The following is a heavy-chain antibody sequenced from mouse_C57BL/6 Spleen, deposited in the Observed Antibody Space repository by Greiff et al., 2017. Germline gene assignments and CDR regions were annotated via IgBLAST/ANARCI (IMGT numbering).Heavy chain of an antibody. CDR3: ARWGYYGSSYRDYFDY. J-gene: IGHJ2*01. D-gene: IGHD1-1*01. Sequence: EVQLQQSGPELVKPGASVKISCKASGYTFTDYYMNWVKQSHGKSLEWIGDINPNNGGTSYNQKFKGKATLTVDKSSSTAYMELRSLTSEDSAVYYCARWGYYGSSYRDYFDYWGQGTTLTVSS. V-gene: IGHV1-26*01. CDR1: GYTFTDYY. CDR2: INPNNGGT.